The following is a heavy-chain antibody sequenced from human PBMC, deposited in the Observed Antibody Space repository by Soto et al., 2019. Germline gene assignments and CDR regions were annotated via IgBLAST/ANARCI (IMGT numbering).Heavy chain of an antibody. CDR2: IIPIFGTA. CDR1: GGTFSSYA. J-gene: IGHJ5*02. V-gene: IGHV1-69*13. Sequence: SVKVSCKASGGTFSSYAISWVRQAPGQGLEWMGGIIPIFGTANYAQKFQGRVTITADESTSTAYMELSSLRSEDTAVYYCAGAESSGYYAWSDPRGKGTLVTVTS. CDR3: AGAESSGYYAWSDP. D-gene: IGHD3-22*01.